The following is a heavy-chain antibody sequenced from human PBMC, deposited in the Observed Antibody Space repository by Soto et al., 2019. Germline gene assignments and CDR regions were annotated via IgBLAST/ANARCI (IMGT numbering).Heavy chain of an antibody. CDR3: ARARAEGITGTTPLFDP. CDR1: GGTFSSYT. V-gene: IGHV1-69*02. J-gene: IGHJ5*02. Sequence: QVQLVQSGAEVKKPGSSVKVSCKASGGTFSSYTIGWVRQAPGQGLEWMGRIIPILGIANYAQKFQGRVTITADKSTSTAYMELSSLRSEDTAVYYCARARAEGITGTTPLFDPWGQGTLVTVSS. CDR2: IIPILGIA. D-gene: IGHD1-20*01.